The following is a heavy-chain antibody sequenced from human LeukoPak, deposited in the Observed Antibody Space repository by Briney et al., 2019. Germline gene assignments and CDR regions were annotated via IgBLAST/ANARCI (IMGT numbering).Heavy chain of an antibody. D-gene: IGHD6-19*01. Sequence: PGGSLGLSCAASGFTFSTFGMIWVRQAPGKGLEWISSISSGYYIYYADAVKARFTISRDNARNSLYLQMNSLRADDTAVYYCARLMFIAVGNWYFDLWGRGTLVTVSS. CDR3: ARLMFIAVGNWYFDL. CDR1: GFTFSTFG. CDR2: ISSGYYI. V-gene: IGHV3-21*01. J-gene: IGHJ2*01.